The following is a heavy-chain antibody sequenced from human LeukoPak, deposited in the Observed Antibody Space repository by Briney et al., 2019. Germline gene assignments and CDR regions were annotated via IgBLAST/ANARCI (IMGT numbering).Heavy chain of an antibody. D-gene: IGHD5-24*01. CDR2: VFYNGAT. V-gene: IGHV4-39*01. J-gene: IGHJ4*02. CDR1: GGSISSSIYY. CDR3: ARQTGRDGYNRRSHYFDY. Sequence: PSETLSLTCIVSGGSISSSIYYWAWVRQPPGKGLEWIGTVFYNGATQYSPSLRSRVTISIDTSKNQFSLKLSSVTAADTAVYYCARQTGRDGYNRRSHYFDYWGQGTLVTVSS.